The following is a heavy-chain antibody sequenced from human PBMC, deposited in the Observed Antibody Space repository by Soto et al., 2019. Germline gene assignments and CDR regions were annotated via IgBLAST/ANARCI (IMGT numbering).Heavy chain of an antibody. CDR3: AKAIGVGGFLDY. J-gene: IGHJ4*02. Sequence: QVQLVESGGGVVQPGRSLRLSCAASGFTFSSYGMHWVRQAPGKGLEWVAVISYDGSNKYYADSVKGRFTISRDNSKNTLYLQMNSLRAEDTAVYYCAKAIGVGGFLDYWGQGTLVTVSS. CDR2: ISYDGSNK. D-gene: IGHD2-21*01. CDR1: GFTFSSYG. V-gene: IGHV3-30*18.